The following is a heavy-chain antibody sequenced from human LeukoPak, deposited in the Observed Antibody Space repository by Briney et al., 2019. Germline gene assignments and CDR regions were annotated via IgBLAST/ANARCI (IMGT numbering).Heavy chain of an antibody. CDR3: ARGDVGLRLGELSFNDAFDI. D-gene: IGHD3-16*02. V-gene: IGHV3-20*04. CDR1: GFTFDDYG. Sequence: GGSLRLSCAASGFTFDDYGMSWVRQAPGKGLEWVSGINWNGGSTGYADSVKGRFTISRDNAKNSLYLQMNSLRAEDTALYYCARGDVGLRLGELSFNDAFDIWGQGTMVTVSS. CDR2: INWNGGST. J-gene: IGHJ3*02.